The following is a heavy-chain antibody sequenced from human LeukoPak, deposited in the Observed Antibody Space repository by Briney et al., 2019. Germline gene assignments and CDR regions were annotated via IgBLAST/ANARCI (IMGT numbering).Heavy chain of an antibody. CDR1: GGSISSYY. J-gene: IGHJ4*02. V-gene: IGHV4-59*01. CDR3: ARASVLLSADY. Sequence: SETLSLTCTVSGGSISSYYWSWIRQPPGKGLEWIGYFYYSGSTNYNPSLKSRLTISVDTSKNQFSLNLSSVTAADTAVYYCARASVLLSADYWGQGTLVTVSS. D-gene: IGHD3-16*01. CDR2: FYYSGST.